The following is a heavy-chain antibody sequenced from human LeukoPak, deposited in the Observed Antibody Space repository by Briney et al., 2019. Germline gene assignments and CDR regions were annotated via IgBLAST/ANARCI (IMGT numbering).Heavy chain of an antibody. CDR2: ISGSGDST. J-gene: IGHJ4*02. Sequence: GTLRPSCAASGFTFSNSGMNWVRPAPGKGLEWVSTISGSGDSTYYADSVKGRFTISRENSKNTLYLQMNSLRAEDTAVYYCAKGAYYADWGQGTLVTVSS. D-gene: IGHD3-3*01. V-gene: IGHV3-23*01. CDR1: GFTFSNSG. CDR3: AKGAYYAD.